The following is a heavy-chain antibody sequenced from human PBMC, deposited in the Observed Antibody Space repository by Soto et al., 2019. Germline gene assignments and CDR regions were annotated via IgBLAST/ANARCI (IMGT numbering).Heavy chain of an antibody. V-gene: IGHV4-34*01. CDR1: GGSFSGYY. J-gene: IGHJ5*02. CDR2: INHSGST. D-gene: IGHD2-21*02. Sequence: SETLSLTCAVYGGSFSGYYWSWIRQPPGKGLEWIGEINHSGSTNYNPSLKSRVTISVDTSKNQFSLKLSSVTAADTTVYYCARIPPLVTQDPWGQGTLVTGSS. CDR3: ARIPPLVTQDP.